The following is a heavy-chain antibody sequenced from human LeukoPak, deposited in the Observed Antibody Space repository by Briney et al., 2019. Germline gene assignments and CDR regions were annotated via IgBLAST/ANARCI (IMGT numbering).Heavy chain of an antibody. J-gene: IGHJ6*02. CDR2: INPSGGST. V-gene: IGHV1-46*01. CDR3: ARTAASNGYGYYYYGMDV. CDR1: GYTFTSYY. D-gene: IGHD5-18*01. Sequence: ASVKVSCKASGYTFTSYYMHWVRQAPGQGLEWMGIINPSGGSTSYAQKFQGRVTMTRDTSTSTVYMELSSLRSEDTAVYYCARTAASNGYGYYYYGMDVWGQGTTVTVSS.